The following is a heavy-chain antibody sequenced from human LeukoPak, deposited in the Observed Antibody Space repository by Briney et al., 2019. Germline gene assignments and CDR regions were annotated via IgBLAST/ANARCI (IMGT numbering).Heavy chain of an antibody. V-gene: IGHV3-21*01. CDR2: ISSSSSYI. Sequence: NPGGSLRLSCAASGFTFSSYSMNWVRQAPGKGLEWVSSISSSSSYIYYADSVKGRFTISRDNAKNSLYLQMNSLRAEDTAVYYCARDYSPLPRLQLERRYYCYYMDVWGKGTTVTVSS. D-gene: IGHD1-1*01. J-gene: IGHJ6*03. CDR1: GFTFSSYS. CDR3: ARDYSPLPRLQLERRYYCYYMDV.